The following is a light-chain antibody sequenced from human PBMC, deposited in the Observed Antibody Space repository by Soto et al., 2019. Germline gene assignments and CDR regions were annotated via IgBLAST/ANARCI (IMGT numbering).Light chain of an antibody. CDR3: QQYNNWPLT. CDR2: GTS. Sequence: EILMTQSPATLPVSPGERATLSCRASQSVSSNLAWYQQKPGQAPRLLIYGTSTRATGIPARFSGSGSGAEFTLAISSLQSEDFAFYYCQQYNNWPLTFGQGTKVEIK. V-gene: IGKV3-15*01. J-gene: IGKJ1*01. CDR1: QSVSSN.